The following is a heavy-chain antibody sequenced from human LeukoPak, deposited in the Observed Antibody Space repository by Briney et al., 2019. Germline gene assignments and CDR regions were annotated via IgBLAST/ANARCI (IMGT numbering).Heavy chain of an antibody. CDR1: GFTFSDYY. J-gene: IGHJ3*02. D-gene: IGHD4-23*01. CDR2: ISSSSSYT. CDR3: ARRKREGIEVVTAFDI. Sequence: PGGSLRLSCAASGFTFSDYYMSWIRQAPGKGLEWVSYISSSSSYTNYADSVKGRFTISRDNAKNSRYLQMNSLRAEDTAVYYCARRKREGIEVVTAFDIWGQGTMVTVSS. V-gene: IGHV3-11*03.